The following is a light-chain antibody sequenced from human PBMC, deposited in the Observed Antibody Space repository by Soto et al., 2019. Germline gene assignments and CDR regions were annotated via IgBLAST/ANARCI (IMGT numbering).Light chain of an antibody. J-gene: IGKJ4*01. Sequence: EIVLTQSPATLSLSPGERATLSCRASQSVSSYLAWYQQKPGQAPRLLIYDASDRATGIPARVSGSGSGTDFTLTISSLEPEDFAVYFCQQRSNWPLTFGGGTKVEIK. CDR2: DAS. CDR1: QSVSSY. CDR3: QQRSNWPLT. V-gene: IGKV3-11*01.